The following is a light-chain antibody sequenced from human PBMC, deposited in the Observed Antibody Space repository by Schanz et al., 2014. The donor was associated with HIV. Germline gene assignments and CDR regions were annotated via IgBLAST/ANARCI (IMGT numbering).Light chain of an antibody. CDR2: AAS. CDR1: QRLDSSS. J-gene: IGKJ2*01. Sequence: EIVLTQSPGSLSLFPGERATLSCWASQRLDSSSLAWFQHKPGQPPRLVIYAASTRAAGIPARFSGSGSGTDFTLTISSLQPEDFATYYCQQSFNPPHTFGQGTKLAIK. CDR3: QQSFNPPHT. V-gene: IGKV3-11*01.